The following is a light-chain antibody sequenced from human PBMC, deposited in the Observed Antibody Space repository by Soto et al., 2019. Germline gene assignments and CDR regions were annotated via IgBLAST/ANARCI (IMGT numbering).Light chain of an antibody. J-gene: IGKJ1*01. CDR3: QQYDNWPKT. CDR1: QSVGSN. CDR2: GSS. Sequence: EIVITQSPSTLSVSPVERATLSCSASQSVGSNLAWYQHKPGQAPRLLIYGSSARATGIPDRLSGSGSGTEFTLTISSLQSEDFAVYYCQQYDNWPKTFGQGTKVDIK. V-gene: IGKV3-15*01.